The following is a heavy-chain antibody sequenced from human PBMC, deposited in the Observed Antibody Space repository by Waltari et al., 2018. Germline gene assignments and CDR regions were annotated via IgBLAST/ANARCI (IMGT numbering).Heavy chain of an antibody. CDR2: IYDSGST. J-gene: IGHJ3*02. CDR1: GGSISSHY. V-gene: IGHV4-59*11. D-gene: IGHD5-12*01. CDR3: ARDPSGYVNDAFDI. Sequence: QVQLQESGPGLVKPSETLSLTCTVSGGSISSHYWIWIRQPPGKGLEWIGYIYDSGSTNYNPSLRSRVTISVDTSKNQFSLKLSSVTAADTAVYYCARDPSGYVNDAFDIWGQGTMVTVSS.